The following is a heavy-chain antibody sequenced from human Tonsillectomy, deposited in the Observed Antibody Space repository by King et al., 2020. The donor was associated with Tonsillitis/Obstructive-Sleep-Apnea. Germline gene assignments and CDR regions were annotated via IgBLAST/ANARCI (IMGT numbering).Heavy chain of an antibody. CDR1: GYTFMSYG. J-gene: IGHJ4*02. CDR2: TTAYNANA. CDR3: ARWAPGYCSTTSCLHYFDY. Sequence: VQLVESGAEVKKPGASMKVACKASGYTFMSYGITWVRQAPGHGLEWMGWTTAYNANANYGKKLQDRVTMTTDTSTNTAYLELRSLRSDDTAVYYCARWAPGYCSTTSCLHYFDYWGQGTRVTVSS. D-gene: IGHD2-2*01. V-gene: IGHV1-18*01.